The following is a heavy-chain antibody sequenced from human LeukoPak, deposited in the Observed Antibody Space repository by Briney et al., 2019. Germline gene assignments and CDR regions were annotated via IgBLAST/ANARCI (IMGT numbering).Heavy chain of an antibody. Sequence: ASVKVSCKASGYTFTGYYMQWVRQAPGQGLEWMGRINPNTGGANYAQKFKGRVTMTRDTSISTGYMELRSLRSDDTAVYYCARDPYYYDSSGYYDYWGQGTLVTVSS. CDR3: ARDPYYYDSSGYYDY. D-gene: IGHD3-22*01. CDR1: GYTFTGYY. J-gene: IGHJ4*02. V-gene: IGHV1-2*06. CDR2: INPNTGGA.